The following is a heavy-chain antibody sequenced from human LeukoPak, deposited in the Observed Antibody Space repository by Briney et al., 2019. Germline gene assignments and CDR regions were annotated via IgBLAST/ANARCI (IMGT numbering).Heavy chain of an antibody. CDR3: ASGGFGELPSFDY. Sequence: SETLSLTCTVSGGSISSYYWSWIRQPPGKGLEWSGYIYYSGSTNYNPSLKSRVTISVDTSKNQFSLKLSSVTAADTAVYYCASGGFGELPSFDYWGQGTLVTVSS. J-gene: IGHJ4*02. CDR1: GGSISSYY. V-gene: IGHV4-59*01. D-gene: IGHD3-10*01. CDR2: IYYSGST.